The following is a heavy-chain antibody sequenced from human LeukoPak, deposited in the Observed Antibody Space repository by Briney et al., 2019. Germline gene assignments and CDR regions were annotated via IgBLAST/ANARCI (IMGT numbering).Heavy chain of an antibody. V-gene: IGHV3-30*02. CDR1: GFTFSRYG. J-gene: IGHJ3*02. D-gene: IGHD3-22*01. CDR3: ARGWHSSGHCDTFDI. CDR2: IRYDESNK. Sequence: GGSLRLSCAASGFTFSRYGMHWVRQAPGKGLEWVAFIRYDESNKFYADSVKGRFTVSRDNSKNTLYLQMNSLRAEDTAVYYCARGWHSSGHCDTFDIWGQGTMVTVSS.